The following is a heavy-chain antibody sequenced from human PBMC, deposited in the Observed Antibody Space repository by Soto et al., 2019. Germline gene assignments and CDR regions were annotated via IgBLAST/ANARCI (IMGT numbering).Heavy chain of an antibody. CDR2: ISYDGSNK. D-gene: IGHD3-22*01. Sequence: PGGSLRLSCAASVFTFRSYGMHWVRQAPGKGLEWVAVISYDGSNKYYADSVKGRFTISRDNSKNTLYLQMNSLRAEDTAVYYCATEGYDSSEPEPEGSDYWGQGTLVTVS. J-gene: IGHJ4*02. CDR3: ATEGYDSSEPEPEGSDY. CDR1: VFTFRSYG. V-gene: IGHV3-30*03.